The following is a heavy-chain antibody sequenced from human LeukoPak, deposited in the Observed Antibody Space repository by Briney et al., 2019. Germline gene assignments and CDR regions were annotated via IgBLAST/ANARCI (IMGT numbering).Heavy chain of an antibody. CDR2: ISSSSSYT. CDR1: GFTFSDYY. J-gene: IGHJ4*02. CDR3: ARASGRPPYFDY. V-gene: IGHV3-11*06. Sequence: GGSLRLSCAASGFTFSDYYMSWIRQAPGKGLEWVSYISSSSSYTNYADSVKGRFIISRDNAKNSLYLQMNSLRAEDTAVYYCARASGRPPYFDYWGQGTLVTVSS.